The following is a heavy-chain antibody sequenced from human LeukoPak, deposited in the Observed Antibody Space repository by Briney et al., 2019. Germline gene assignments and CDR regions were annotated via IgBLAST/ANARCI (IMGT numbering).Heavy chain of an antibody. CDR1: GFAVSVYE. D-gene: IGHD4-11*01. Sequence: GGSLRLYCAASGFAVSVYEMYWVRQSPGKGPELISYISSSGATRYYADSVKGRFTISRDNAYNSLFLQMNSLRAEDTAVYYCATQTVASTFDYWGQGTPVTVSS. CDR2: ISSSGATR. V-gene: IGHV3-48*03. CDR3: ATQTVASTFDY. J-gene: IGHJ4*02.